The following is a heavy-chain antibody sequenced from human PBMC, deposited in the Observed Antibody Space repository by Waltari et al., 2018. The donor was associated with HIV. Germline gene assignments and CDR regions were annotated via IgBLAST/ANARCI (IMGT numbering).Heavy chain of an antibody. CDR1: GGTFSSYP. J-gene: IGHJ4*02. CDR3: ARDLSDYDILTGYLDY. V-gene: IGHV1-69*04. Sequence: QVQLVHSGAEVKKPGSSVKVSCKASGGTFSSYPISWVRQAPGQGLEWMGRIIPILGIANYAQKFQGRVTITADKSTSTAYMELSSLRSEDTAVYYCARDLSDYDILTGYLDYWGQGTLVTVSS. D-gene: IGHD3-9*01. CDR2: IIPILGIA.